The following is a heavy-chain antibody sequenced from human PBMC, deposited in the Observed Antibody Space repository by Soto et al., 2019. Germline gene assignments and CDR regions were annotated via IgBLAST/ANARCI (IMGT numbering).Heavy chain of an antibody. CDR1: GYSFTSLD. CDR2: MQPSTGRT. V-gene: IGHV1-8*01. CDR3: ARGVSAGVDY. J-gene: IGHJ4*02. D-gene: IGHD1-26*01. Sequence: QVQLVQSGAEVREXGASVKVSCKASGYSFTSLDINWVRQTAGQGLEWMGWMQPSTGRTGYAQKFQGRVTMTRDTSINTAYMELTTLTSDDTAFYYCARGVSAGVDYWGQGTLVTVSS.